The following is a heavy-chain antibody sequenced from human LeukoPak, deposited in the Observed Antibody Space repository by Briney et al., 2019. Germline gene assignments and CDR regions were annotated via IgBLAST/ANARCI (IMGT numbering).Heavy chain of an antibody. CDR2: TYYRCKWYN. D-gene: IGHD1-1*01. V-gene: IGHV6-1*01. J-gene: IGHJ5*02. CDR1: GDSVSSNSAA. CDR3: AGTSIAELGTEQWFAP. Sequence: SQALSLTCAISGDSVSSNSAAWNWIRQSPSRGLEWLGRTYYRCKWYNDYAVSVKSRITINSYTSKNQVSLPLNSVTPDDTAVYYCAGTSIAELGTEQWFAPWGQPTLVTVSS.